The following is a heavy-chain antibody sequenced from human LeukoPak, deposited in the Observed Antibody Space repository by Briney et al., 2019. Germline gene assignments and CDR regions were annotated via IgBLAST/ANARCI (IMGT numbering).Heavy chain of an antibody. CDR1: GLTFSSFA. CDR2: ISGSGSST. CDR3: AKVIGARPFDP. D-gene: IGHD6-6*01. Sequence: GGSLRLSCTASGLTFSSFAMTWVRQAPGKGLEWVSVISGSGSSTYYADSVKGRFSISRDNSKNTVYLQVNSLGVEDTAIYYCAKVIGARPFDPWGQGTLVTVSS. V-gene: IGHV3-23*01. J-gene: IGHJ5*02.